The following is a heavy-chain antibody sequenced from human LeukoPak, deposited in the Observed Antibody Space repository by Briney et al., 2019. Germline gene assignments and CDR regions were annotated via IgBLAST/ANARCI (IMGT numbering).Heavy chain of an antibody. CDR1: GFTCSSYW. D-gene: IGHD4-17*01. CDR2: IKQDGSEK. Sequence: GGSLRLSCAGSGFTCSSYWMSWVRQAPGKGLEWVANIKQDGSEKYYVDSVKGRFTISRDNAKNSLYLQMNSLRAEDTAVYYCMTTVTTLLFKDAFDIWGQGTMVTVSS. CDR3: MTTVTTLLFKDAFDI. V-gene: IGHV3-7*01. J-gene: IGHJ3*02.